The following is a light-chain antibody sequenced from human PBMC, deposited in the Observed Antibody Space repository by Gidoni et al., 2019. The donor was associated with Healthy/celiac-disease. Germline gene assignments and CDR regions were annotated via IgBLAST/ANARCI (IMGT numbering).Light chain of an antibody. V-gene: IGKV1-33*01. CDR2: DAS. J-gene: IGKJ3*01. Sequence: DIQMTQSPSSLSASVGDRVTITCPASQDISNYLNWYQQKPGKAPKLLIYDASNLETGVPSRFSGSGSGTDFTFTISSLQPEDTATYYCQQYDNLPFGPGTKVDIK. CDR3: QQYDNLP. CDR1: QDISNY.